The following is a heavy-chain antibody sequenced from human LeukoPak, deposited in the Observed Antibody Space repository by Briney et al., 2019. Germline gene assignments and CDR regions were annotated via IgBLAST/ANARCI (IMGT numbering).Heavy chain of an antibody. J-gene: IGHJ6*03. CDR3: AVVVAATPHYYYYYMDV. CDR1: GGSMSSGGYY. V-gene: IGHV4-31*03. Sequence: SETLSLTCTVSGGSMSSGGYYWSWIRQHPGKGLEWIGYIYYSESNYYNPSLQSRVTISVDTSKNQFSLKLSSVTAADTPVYYCAVVVAATPHYYYYYMDVCGKGTTVTVSS. CDR2: IYYSESN. D-gene: IGHD2-15*01.